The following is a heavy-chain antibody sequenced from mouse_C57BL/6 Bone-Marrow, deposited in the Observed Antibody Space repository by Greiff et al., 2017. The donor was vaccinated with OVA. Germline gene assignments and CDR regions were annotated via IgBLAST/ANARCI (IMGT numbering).Heavy chain of an antibody. CDR3: AKHDYGSSYDYYAMDY. CDR1: GFSFTSYG. CDR2: IWGGGST. D-gene: IGHD1-1*01. J-gene: IGHJ4*01. V-gene: IGHV2-9*01. Sequence: VMLVESGPGLVAPSQSLSITCTVSGFSFTSYGVDWVRQPPGKGLEGLGVIWGGGSTNYNSALMSRLGISKDNYKSQVFLKMNSLQTDDTAIYYFAKHDYGSSYDYYAMDYWGQGTSVTVSS.